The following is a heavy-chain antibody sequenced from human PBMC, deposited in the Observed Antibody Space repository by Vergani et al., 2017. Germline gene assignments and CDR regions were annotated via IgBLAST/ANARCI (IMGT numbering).Heavy chain of an antibody. V-gene: IGHV4-39*07. CDR1: GGSISSSSYY. CDR2: IYYSGST. CDR3: ARDTAFFDSSGYSNWFDP. Sequence: QVQLQESGPGLVKPSETLSLTCTVSGGSISSSSYYWGWIRQPPGKGLEWIGSIYYSGSTYYNPSLKSRVTISVDTSKNQFSLKLSSVTAADTAVYYCARDTAFFDSSGYSNWFDPWGQGTLVTVSS. D-gene: IGHD3-22*01. J-gene: IGHJ5*02.